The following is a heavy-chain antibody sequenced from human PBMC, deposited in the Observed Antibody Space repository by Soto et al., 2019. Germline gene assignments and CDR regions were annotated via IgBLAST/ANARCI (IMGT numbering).Heavy chain of an antibody. V-gene: IGHV3-11*05. Sequence: QVQLVESGGGLVKPGGSLRLSCAASGFTFSDYYMSWIRQAPGKGLEWVSYISSSSSYTNYADSVKGRFTISRDNXKNSLYLQMNSLRAEDTAVYYCAGGRGTKRGVPDYWGQGTLVTVSS. CDR1: GFTFSDYY. CDR2: ISSSSSYT. J-gene: IGHJ4*02. D-gene: IGHD3-10*01. CDR3: AGGRGTKRGVPDY.